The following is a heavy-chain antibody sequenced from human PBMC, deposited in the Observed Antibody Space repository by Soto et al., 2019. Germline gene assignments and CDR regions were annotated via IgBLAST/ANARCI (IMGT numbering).Heavy chain of an antibody. CDR2: ISYDGRNK. J-gene: IGHJ4*02. CDR1: GFTFSNYA. Sequence: VGSLRLSCAASGFTFSNYAMRWVRQAPGKGLEWVAVISYDGRNKYYADSVKGRFTISRDNSKNTLYLQVNSLRADDTAVYYCARNGSGNYYHFDYWGQGTLVTVSS. CDR3: ARNGSGNYYHFDY. V-gene: IGHV3-30*04. D-gene: IGHD3-10*01.